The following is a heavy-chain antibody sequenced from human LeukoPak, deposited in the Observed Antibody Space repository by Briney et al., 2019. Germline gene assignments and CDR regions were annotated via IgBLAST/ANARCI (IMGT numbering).Heavy chain of an antibody. V-gene: IGHV1-8*01. CDR2: MNPNSGNT. D-gene: IGHD3-9*01. Sequence: ASVKVSCKASGYTFTSYDINWVRQAPGQGLEWMGWMNPNSGNTGYAQKFQGRVTMTRNTSISTAYMELSSLRSEDTAVYYCARGVRYYDILTGYYTHYGMDVWGQGTTVTVSS. CDR3: ARGVRYYDILTGYYTHYGMDV. CDR1: GYTFTSYD. J-gene: IGHJ6*02.